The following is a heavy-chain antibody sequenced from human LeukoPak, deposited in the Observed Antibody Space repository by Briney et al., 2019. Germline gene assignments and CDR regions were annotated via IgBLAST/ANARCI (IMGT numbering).Heavy chain of an antibody. J-gene: IGHJ4*02. CDR2: IRNKASGGTT. CDR3: TRDRIMTDF. CDR1: GFTFGDYS. Sequence: GGSLRLSCTASGFTFGDYSMTWFRQAPGKGLEWVSFIRNKASGGTTEHAASVRGRFTTSRDDSKSIAYLQMNSLKTEDTALYYCTRDRIMTDFWVQGTLVTVSS. D-gene: IGHD2-15*01. V-gene: IGHV3-49*03.